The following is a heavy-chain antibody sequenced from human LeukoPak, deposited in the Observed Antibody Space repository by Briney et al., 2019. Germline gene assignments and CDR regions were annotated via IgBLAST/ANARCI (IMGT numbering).Heavy chain of an antibody. V-gene: IGHV1-18*01. Sequence: ASVTVSCKASGYTFTSYGISWVRRAPGQGLEWMGWISAYNGNTNYAQKLQGRVTMTTDTSTSTAYMELRSLRSDDTAVYYCARGGYCSGGSCYDNWFDPWGQGTLVTVSS. D-gene: IGHD2-15*01. CDR2: ISAYNGNT. J-gene: IGHJ5*02. CDR3: ARGGYCSGGSCYDNWFDP. CDR1: GYTFTSYG.